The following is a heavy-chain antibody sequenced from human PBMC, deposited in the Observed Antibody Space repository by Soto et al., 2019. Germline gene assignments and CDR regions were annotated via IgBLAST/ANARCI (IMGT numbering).Heavy chain of an antibody. CDR3: TPRRCGGDFRRSYSSHYYYGMDV. D-gene: IGHD2-21*02. CDR1: GFSLNTGGLG. V-gene: IGHV2-5*02. CDR2: IYWDEDK. J-gene: IGHJ6*02. Sequence: QITLKESGPTLVKPTQTLTLTCTFSGFSLNTGGLGVGWIRQPPGKALEWLALIYWDEDKRYSPSLKSRLSITKDTSNSQVVLTMTNMDPVDTATYYCTPRRCGGDFRRSYSSHYYYGMDVWGQGTTVTVSS.